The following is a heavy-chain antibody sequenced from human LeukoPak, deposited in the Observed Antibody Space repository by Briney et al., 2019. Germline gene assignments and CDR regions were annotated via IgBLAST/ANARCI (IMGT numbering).Heavy chain of an antibody. CDR2: IFNTVDT. V-gene: IGHV4-59*11. CDR3: ASRPADTTWYGVFDY. D-gene: IGHD3-10*01. J-gene: IGHJ4*02. CDR1: GRSINSHY. Sequence: SETLSLTCSVYGRSINSHYWSWIRQPPGKRLEWNGYIFNTVDTNYNPYLASRVTMSVDTSRAQFFLRLSPVTAADTAIYYCASRPADTTWYGVFDYWSQGTLVTVSS.